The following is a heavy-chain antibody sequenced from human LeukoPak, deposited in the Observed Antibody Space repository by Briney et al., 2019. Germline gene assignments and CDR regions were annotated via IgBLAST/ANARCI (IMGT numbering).Heavy chain of an antibody. J-gene: IGHJ4*02. Sequence: PGGSLRLSCAASGFTFTNYNMNWVRQAPGKGLEWVSYITGSSTIYYADSVKGRFTISRDNAKNSLYLQMNSLRAEDTAVYYCARVRGYYDSSGYSPPRYWGQGTLVTVSS. CDR1: GFTFTNYN. D-gene: IGHD3-22*01. CDR2: ITGSSTI. V-gene: IGHV3-48*01. CDR3: ARVRGYYDSSGYSPPRY.